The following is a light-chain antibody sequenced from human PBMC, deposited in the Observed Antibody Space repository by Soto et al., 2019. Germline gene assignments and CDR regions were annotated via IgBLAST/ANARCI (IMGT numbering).Light chain of an antibody. Sequence: DIQMTQSPSTLSASVGDRVTMTCRASQSISSWLAWYQQKPGKAPKLLIYDASSLESGVPSRFSGSGSGTEFTLAISSLQPDDFATYYCQQYNSYSLTFGGGTKVDI. CDR2: DAS. CDR1: QSISSW. V-gene: IGKV1-5*01. J-gene: IGKJ4*01. CDR3: QQYNSYSLT.